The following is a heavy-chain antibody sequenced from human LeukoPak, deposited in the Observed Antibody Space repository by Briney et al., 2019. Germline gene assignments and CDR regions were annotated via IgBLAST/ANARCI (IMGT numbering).Heavy chain of an antibody. V-gene: IGHV1-2*02. D-gene: IGHD3-10*01. Sequence: ASVKVSCKASGYTFIDSYIHWVRQAPGQGLEWIGWINPYSGATNYAQKFQGRVTMTRDTSISTAYMELGNLISDDTAVYYCATSQAGFGDFVSFDYWGQGALVTVSS. CDR2: INPYSGAT. CDR3: ATSQAGFGDFVSFDY. J-gene: IGHJ4*02. CDR1: GYTFIDSY.